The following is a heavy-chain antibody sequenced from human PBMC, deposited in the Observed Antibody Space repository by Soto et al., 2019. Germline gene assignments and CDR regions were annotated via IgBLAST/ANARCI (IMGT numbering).Heavy chain of an antibody. D-gene: IGHD6-6*01. Sequence: ASETLSLTCTVSGGSISSYYWSWIRQPPGKGLEWIGYIYYSGSTNYNPSLKSRVTISVDNSKSTVYLRINSLKIEDTAVYYCAKAPANVPWWFAPWGQGTLVTVSS. V-gene: IGHV4-59*08. CDR3: AKAPANVPWWFAP. CDR2: IYYSGST. CDR1: GGSISSYY. J-gene: IGHJ5*02.